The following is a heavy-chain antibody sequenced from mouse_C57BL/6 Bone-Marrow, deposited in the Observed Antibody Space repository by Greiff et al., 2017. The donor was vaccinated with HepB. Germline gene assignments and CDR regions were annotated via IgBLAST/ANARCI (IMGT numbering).Heavy chain of an antibody. CDR2: IYPGSGNT. CDR1: GYTFTDYY. Sequence: QVTLKVSGAELVRPGASVKLSCKASGYTFTDYYINWVKQRPGQGLEWIARIYPGSGNTYYNEKFKGKATLTAEKSSSTAYMQLSSLTSEDSAVYFCARSFDGYSLFAYWGQGTLVTVSA. CDR3: ARSFDGYSLFAY. J-gene: IGHJ3*01. D-gene: IGHD2-3*01. V-gene: IGHV1-76*01.